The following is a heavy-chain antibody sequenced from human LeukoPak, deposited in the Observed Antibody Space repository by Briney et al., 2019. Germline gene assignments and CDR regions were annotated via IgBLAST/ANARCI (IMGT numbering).Heavy chain of an antibody. J-gene: IGHJ5*02. CDR3: ARDSSYSSGWSLA. V-gene: IGHV3-11*01. D-gene: IGHD6-19*01. CDR2: ISSSGSTI. CDR1: GFTFSDYY. Sequence: GSLRLSCAASGFTFSDYYMSWIRQAPGKGLERVSYISSSGSTIYYADSVKGRFTISRDNAKNSLYLQMNSLRAEDTAVYYCARDSSYSSGWSLAWGQGTLVTVSS.